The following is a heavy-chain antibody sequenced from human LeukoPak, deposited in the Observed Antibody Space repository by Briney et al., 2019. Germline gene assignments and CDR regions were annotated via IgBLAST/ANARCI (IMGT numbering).Heavy chain of an antibody. V-gene: IGHV3-21*01. Sequence: GGSLRLSCAASGFTFSSYSMNWVRQAPGKGLEWVSSISSSSSYIYYADSVKGRFTISRDNAKDSLYLQMNSLRAEDTAVYYCARWAALAFDYWGQGTLVTVSS. D-gene: IGHD6-6*01. J-gene: IGHJ4*02. CDR2: ISSSSSYI. CDR1: GFTFSSYS. CDR3: ARWAALAFDY.